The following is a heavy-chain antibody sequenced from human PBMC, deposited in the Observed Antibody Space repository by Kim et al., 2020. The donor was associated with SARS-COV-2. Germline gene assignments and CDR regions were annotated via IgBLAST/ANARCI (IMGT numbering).Heavy chain of an antibody. Sequence: SETLSLTCTVSGVSMTYYHWSWSRQPPGQGLEWICYSNHDGSRNYASSLTSRGTISVDTSKRQFSLKLSSVTVADTAVYFCWGDNHGQGGRGHWGQGTL. CDR2: SNHDGSR. V-gene: IGHV4-59*01. D-gene: IGHD2-15*01. CDR3: WGDNHGQGGRGH. CDR1: GVSMTYYH. J-gene: IGHJ4*02.